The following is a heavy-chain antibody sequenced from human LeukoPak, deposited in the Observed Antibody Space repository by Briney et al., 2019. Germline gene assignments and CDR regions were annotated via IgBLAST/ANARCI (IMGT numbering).Heavy chain of an antibody. CDR2: IKQDGSEK. D-gene: IGHD3-9*01. CDR3: ARVFSAETGSPFDY. CDR1: GFTFSNYW. Sequence: GGSLRLSCAASGFTFSNYWMNWVRQAPGKGLEWVANIKQDGSEKYYVDSVKGRFTISRDNAKNSLYLQMNSLRVEDTAVYYCARVFSAETGSPFDYWGQGTLVTVSS. J-gene: IGHJ4*02. V-gene: IGHV3-7*03.